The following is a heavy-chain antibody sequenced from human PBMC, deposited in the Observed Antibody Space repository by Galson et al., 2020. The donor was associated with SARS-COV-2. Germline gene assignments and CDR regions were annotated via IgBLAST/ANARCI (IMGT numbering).Heavy chain of an antibody. CDR1: GFTFDNAW. CDR2: IKSKIDGRTT. Sequence: GGPLRLSCEASGFTFDNAWMNWFRQAPGKGLEWFGLIKSKIDGRTTDFASPVKCTFTISRHESENTLSLQITSLKTVDTAVYYYTTMGMFCSGGGCYYEIDYWGQGTLVTVSS. J-gene: IGHJ4*02. V-gene: IGHV3-15*07. CDR3: TTMGMFCSGGGCYYEIDY. D-gene: IGHD2-15*01.